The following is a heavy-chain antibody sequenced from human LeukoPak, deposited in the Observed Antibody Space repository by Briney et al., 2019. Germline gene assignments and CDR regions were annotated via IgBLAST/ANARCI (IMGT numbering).Heavy chain of an antibody. CDR2: ISSSGNYI. Sequence: GGSLRLSCAASGFTFSSYSVNWVRQAPGKGLEWVSSISSSGNYIEYADSVKGRFTISRDNAENSLYLQMNSLRAEDTAVNYCAGRRDDFWSGLYDAFDIWGQGTMVTVSS. V-gene: IGHV3-21*01. CDR1: GFTFSSYS. CDR3: AGRRDDFWSGLYDAFDI. D-gene: IGHD3-3*01. J-gene: IGHJ3*02.